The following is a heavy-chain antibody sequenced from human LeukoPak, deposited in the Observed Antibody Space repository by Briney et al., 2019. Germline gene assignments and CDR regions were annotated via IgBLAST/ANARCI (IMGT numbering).Heavy chain of an antibody. V-gene: IGHV3-23*01. Sequence: GGSLRLSCAASGFTFRSFAMNWVRQAPGKGLECVSAISGGGDFTKYADSVKGRFTISRDNSKSTLYLQMNSLRAEDTAVYYYAKSVFDSSGDPYMDVWGKGTTVTISS. CDR3: AKSVFDSSGDPYMDV. J-gene: IGHJ6*03. CDR1: GFTFRSFA. CDR2: ISGGGDFT. D-gene: IGHD3-22*01.